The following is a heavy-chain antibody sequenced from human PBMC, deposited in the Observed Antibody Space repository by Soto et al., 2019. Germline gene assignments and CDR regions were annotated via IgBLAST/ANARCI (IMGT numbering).Heavy chain of an antibody. V-gene: IGHV3-23*01. CDR1: GFTFSSYA. CDR2: ISGTGGST. Sequence: AQLLESGGGLVQPGGSLRLSCAASGFTFSSYAMSWVRQAPGKGLEWVSGISGTGGSTYYADSVKGRFTISRDNSKNTLYLQMSSLRAGDTALYYCAKDRSIFISDGGGFDNWGQGTLVTVSS. D-gene: IGHD6-6*01. J-gene: IGHJ4*02. CDR3: AKDRSIFISDGGGFDN.